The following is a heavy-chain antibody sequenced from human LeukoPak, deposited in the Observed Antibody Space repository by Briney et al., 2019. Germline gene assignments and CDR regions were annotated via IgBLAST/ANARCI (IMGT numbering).Heavy chain of an antibody. J-gene: IGHJ5*02. D-gene: IGHD1-1*01. Sequence: SETLSLTCTVSGGSVSSGNYYWSWIRQPPGKGLDRIGYIYYSGSTNYNPSLKSRVTISVDTSKNQFSLRLSSVTAADTAVYYCARGGSSHNLWGNWFDPWGQGTLVTVSS. V-gene: IGHV4-61*01. CDR1: GGSVSSGNYY. CDR3: ARGGSSHNLWGNWFDP. CDR2: IYYSGST.